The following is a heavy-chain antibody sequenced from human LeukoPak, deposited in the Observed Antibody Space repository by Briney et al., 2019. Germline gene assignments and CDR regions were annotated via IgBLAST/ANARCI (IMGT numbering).Heavy chain of an antibody. J-gene: IGHJ4*02. CDR2: VSSSSGYI. V-gene: IGHV3-21*01. Sequence: PGGSLRLSCAASGFTFSSYSMNWVRQAPGKGLEWVSAVSSSSGYIYNADSVKGRFTISRDNSKNTLYLQMNSLRAEDTAVYYCAKLYCSSTSCAEAGYWGQGTLVTVSS. CDR1: GFTFSSYS. D-gene: IGHD2-2*01. CDR3: AKLYCSSTSCAEAGY.